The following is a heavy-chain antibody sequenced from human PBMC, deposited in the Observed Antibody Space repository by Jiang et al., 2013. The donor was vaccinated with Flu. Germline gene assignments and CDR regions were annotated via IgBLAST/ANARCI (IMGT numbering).Heavy chain of an antibody. J-gene: IGHJ3*02. CDR3: ARARYDSSGYNAFDI. V-gene: IGHV4-34*01. D-gene: IGHD3-22*01. CDR1: GGSFSGYY. Sequence: GSGLVKPSETLSLTCAVYGGSFSGYYWSWIRQPPGKGLEWIGEINHSGSTNYNPSLKSRVTISVDTSKNQFSLKLSSVTAADTAVYYCARARYDSSGYNAFDIWGQGTMVTVSS. CDR2: INHSGST.